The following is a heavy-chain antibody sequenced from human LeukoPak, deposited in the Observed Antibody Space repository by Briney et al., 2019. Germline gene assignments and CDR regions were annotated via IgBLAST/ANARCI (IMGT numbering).Heavy chain of an antibody. CDR1: GGSISSYY. CDR3: ARDSSLYCSGGSCYQYFQH. CDR2: IYNSGST. D-gene: IGHD2-15*01. V-gene: IGHV4-59*01. J-gene: IGHJ1*01. Sequence: SETLSLTCTVSGGSISSYYWSWIRQPPGKGLEWLGYIYNSGSTNYNPSLKSRVTISLDTSKHQFSLKLNSVTAADTAVYYCARDSSLYCSGGSCYQYFQHWGQGTLVTVSS.